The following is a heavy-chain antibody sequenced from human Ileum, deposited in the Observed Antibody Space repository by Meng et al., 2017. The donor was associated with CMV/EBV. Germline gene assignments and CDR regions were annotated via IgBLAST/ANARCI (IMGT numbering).Heavy chain of an antibody. CDR3: ARPPAVGSSLDY. CDR1: GITVSSNY. Sequence: ESLKISCAASGITVSSNYMSWVRQAPGKGLEWVSVINSDGSTYYGDSVKGRFTISRDNLKNTLYLQMNSLRGEDTAIYYCARPPAVGSSLDYWGQGTLVTVSS. CDR2: INSDGST. D-gene: IGHD1-26*01. V-gene: IGHV3-66*02. J-gene: IGHJ4*02.